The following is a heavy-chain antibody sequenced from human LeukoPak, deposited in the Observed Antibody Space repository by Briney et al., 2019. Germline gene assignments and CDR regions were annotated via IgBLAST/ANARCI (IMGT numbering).Heavy chain of an antibody. CDR1: GFTFSSYA. CDR2: ISYDGSNK. D-gene: IGHD5-24*01. CDR3: ARGIRLEMATT. V-gene: IGHV3-30-3*01. J-gene: IGHJ5*02. Sequence: PGGSLRLSCAASGFTFSSYAMHWVRQAPGKGLEWVAVISYDGSNKYYADSVKGRFTISRDNSKNTLYLQMNSLRAEDTAVYYCARGIRLEMATTWGQGTLVTVSS.